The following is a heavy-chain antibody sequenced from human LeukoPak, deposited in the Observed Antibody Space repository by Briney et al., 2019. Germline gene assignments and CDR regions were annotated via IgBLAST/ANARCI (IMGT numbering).Heavy chain of an antibody. V-gene: IGHV4-59*02. CDR3: ARVISSGWSYYFDY. Sequence: PSETLSLTCTVSGDSVSSHYWSWIRQPPGKGLEWIGYIYYSGSTNYNPSLKSRVTISVDTSKNQFSLKLSSVTAADTAVYYCARVISSGWSYYFDYWGQGTLVTVSS. CDR2: IYYSGST. D-gene: IGHD6-19*01. J-gene: IGHJ4*02. CDR1: GDSVSSHY.